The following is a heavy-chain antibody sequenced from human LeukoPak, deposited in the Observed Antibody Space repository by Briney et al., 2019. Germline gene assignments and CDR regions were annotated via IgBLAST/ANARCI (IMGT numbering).Heavy chain of an antibody. V-gene: IGHV4-59*08. D-gene: IGHD6-19*01. J-gene: IGHJ4*02. Sequence: WETLSLTCTVSGGSISSYYWSWIRQPPGKGLEWIGYIYYSGSTNYNPSLKSRVTISVDTSKNQFSLKLSSVTAADTAVYYCARQGGGWLIDYWGQGTLVTVSS. CDR3: ARQGGGWLIDY. CDR1: GGSISSYY. CDR2: IYYSGST.